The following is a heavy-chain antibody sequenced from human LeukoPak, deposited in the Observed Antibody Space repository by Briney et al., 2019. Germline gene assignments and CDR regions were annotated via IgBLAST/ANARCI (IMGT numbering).Heavy chain of an antibody. CDR2: IRGDGGDI. J-gene: IGHJ4*02. CDR1: GFSFSIYY. V-gene: IGHV3-74*01. CDR3: SRGVVSAWGNDY. D-gene: IGHD3-16*01. Sequence: GGSLRLSCAASGFSFSIYYMHWVRQAPGKGLMWVSRIRGDGGDISFADSVQGRFTISRDNAINTLYLQMNSLRTEDTAVYYCSRGVVSAWGNDYWGQGTLVTVSS.